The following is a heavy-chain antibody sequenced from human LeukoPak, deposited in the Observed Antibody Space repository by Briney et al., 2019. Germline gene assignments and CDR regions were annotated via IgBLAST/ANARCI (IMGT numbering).Heavy chain of an antibody. D-gene: IGHD5-12*01. CDR1: GGSISTYY. Sequence: SETLSLTCTLSGGSISTYYWSWIRQPPGKGLEWIGYIYHSGSTNYNPSLKSRVTISVDTSKNQFSPKLSSVTAADTAVYYCARGGGYAGPIGYWGQGALVTVSS. CDR2: IYHSGST. V-gene: IGHV4-59*01. CDR3: ARGGGYAGPIGY. J-gene: IGHJ4*02.